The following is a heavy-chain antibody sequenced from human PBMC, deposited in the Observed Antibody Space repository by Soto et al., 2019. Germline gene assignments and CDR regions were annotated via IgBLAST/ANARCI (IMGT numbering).Heavy chain of an antibody. Sequence: GGSLRLSFAASGFTFSSYSMNWVRQAPGKGLEWVSYISSSSSTIYYADSVKGRFTISRDNAKNSLYLQMNSLRDEDTAVYYCARDLTMIVVVSNWFDPWGQGTLVTVSS. CDR3: ARDLTMIVVVSNWFDP. CDR2: ISSSSSTI. CDR1: GFTFSSYS. J-gene: IGHJ5*02. D-gene: IGHD3-22*01. V-gene: IGHV3-48*02.